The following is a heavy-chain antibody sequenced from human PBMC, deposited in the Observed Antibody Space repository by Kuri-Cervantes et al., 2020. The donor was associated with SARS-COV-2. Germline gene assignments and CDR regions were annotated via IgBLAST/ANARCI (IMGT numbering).Heavy chain of an antibody. V-gene: IGHV4-34*01. J-gene: IGHJ6*04. Sequence: SETLSLTCTVSGGSISSHYWSWIRQPPGKGLEWIGEINHSGSTNYNPSLKSRVTISVDTSKNQFSLKLSSVTAADTAVYYCARPGGFLDVWGKGTTVTVSS. CDR3: ARPGGFLDV. CDR2: INHSGST. CDR1: GGSISSHY. D-gene: IGHD4-23*01.